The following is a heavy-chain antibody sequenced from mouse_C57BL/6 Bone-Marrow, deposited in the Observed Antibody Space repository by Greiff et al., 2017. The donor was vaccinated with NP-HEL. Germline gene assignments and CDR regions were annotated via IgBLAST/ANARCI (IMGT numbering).Heavy chain of an antibody. Sequence: VQLQQSGPGLVAPSQSLSITCTVSGFSLTSYGVSWVRQPPGKGLEWLGVIWGDGSTNYHSALISRLSISKDNSKSQVFLKLNSLQTDDTATYYCAIKRSLITTAVPFYAMDYWGQGTSVTVSS. J-gene: IGHJ4*01. CDR1: GFSLTSYG. CDR2: IWGDGST. V-gene: IGHV2-3*01. CDR3: AIKRSLITTAVPFYAMDY. D-gene: IGHD1-1*01.